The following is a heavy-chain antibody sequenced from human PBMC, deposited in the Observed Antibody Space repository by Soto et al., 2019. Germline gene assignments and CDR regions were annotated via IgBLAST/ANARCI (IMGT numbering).Heavy chain of an antibody. J-gene: IGHJ5*02. D-gene: IGHD3-22*01. CDR3: ARASYYDSSGYYLNWFDP. V-gene: IGHV4-59*01. CDR2: IYYSGST. CDR1: GVTISSYY. Sequence: PSQTIPLTYTVSGVTISSYYWLWLRQKKGKGLEWIGYIYYSGSTNYNPSLKSRVTISVDTSKNQFSLKLSSVTAADTAVYYCARASYYDSSGYYLNWFDPWGQGTLVTVSS.